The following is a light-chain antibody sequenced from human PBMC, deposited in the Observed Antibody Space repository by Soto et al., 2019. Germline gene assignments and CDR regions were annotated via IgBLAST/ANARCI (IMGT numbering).Light chain of an antibody. V-gene: IGKV3-15*01. J-gene: IGKJ4*01. Sequence: EIVMTQSPATLSVSPGGRATLSCRASQSISDTLAWYQQKPGQAPRLLIHGASTRAPGFPARFSGSGSGTDFTLTITSLQPEDFATYYCQQSYSFLSFAGGTKVDI. CDR3: QQSYSFLS. CDR2: GAS. CDR1: QSISDT.